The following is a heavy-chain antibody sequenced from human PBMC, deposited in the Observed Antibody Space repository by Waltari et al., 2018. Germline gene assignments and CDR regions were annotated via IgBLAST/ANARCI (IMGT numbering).Heavy chain of an antibody. Sequence: EVQLVESGGGLVQPGGSLRLSCAASGFTFSSYSMNWVRQAPGKGLDWVSYISSSSSTIYYADSVKGRFTISRDNAKNSLYLQMNSLRAEDTAVYYCARDLSGSYSGGWGQGTLVTVSS. J-gene: IGHJ4*02. CDR2: ISSSSSTI. CDR3: ARDLSGSYSGG. V-gene: IGHV3-48*01. D-gene: IGHD1-26*01. CDR1: GFTFSSYS.